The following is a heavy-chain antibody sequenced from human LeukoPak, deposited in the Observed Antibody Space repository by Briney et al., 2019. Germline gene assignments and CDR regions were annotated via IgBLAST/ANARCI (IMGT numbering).Heavy chain of an antibody. Sequence: SGPTLVNPTQTLTLTCTFSGFSLSTSGMRVSWIRQPPGKALEWLARIDWDDDKFYSTSLKTRLTISKDTSKNQVVLTVTNMDPVDTATYYCARSYSSSWLVDYWGQGTLVTVSS. J-gene: IGHJ4*02. CDR2: IDWDDDK. CDR3: ARSYSSSWLVDY. CDR1: GFSLSTSGMR. V-gene: IGHV2-70*04. D-gene: IGHD6-13*01.